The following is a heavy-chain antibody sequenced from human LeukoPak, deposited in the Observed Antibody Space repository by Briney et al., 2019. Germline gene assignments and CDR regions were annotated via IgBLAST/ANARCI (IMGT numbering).Heavy chain of an antibody. CDR2: IYYSGST. V-gene: IGHV4-31*03. CDR1: GGSLSSGGYY. J-gene: IGHJ4*02. CDR3: ARTYSSGWYYIDY. D-gene: IGHD6-19*01. Sequence: SETPSLTCTVSGGSLSSGGYYWSWIRQHPGKGLEWIGYIYYSGSTYYNPSLKSRVTISVDTSKNQFSLKLSSVTAADTAVYYCARTYSSGWYYIDYWGQGTLVTVSS.